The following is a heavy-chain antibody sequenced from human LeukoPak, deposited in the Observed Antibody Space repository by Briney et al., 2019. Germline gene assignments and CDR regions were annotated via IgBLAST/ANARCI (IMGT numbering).Heavy chain of an antibody. CDR1: GGTFSSYT. Sequence: SVKVSCKASGGTFSSYTISWVRQAPGQGLEWMGGIIPIFGTANYAQKFQGRVTITADELTTTSYMELSSLTAEDMAVYYCAAGGAYEFRDDYWGQGTLVTVSS. V-gene: IGHV1-69*13. CDR3: AAGGAYEFRDDY. J-gene: IGHJ4*02. CDR2: IIPIFGTA. D-gene: IGHD3-3*01.